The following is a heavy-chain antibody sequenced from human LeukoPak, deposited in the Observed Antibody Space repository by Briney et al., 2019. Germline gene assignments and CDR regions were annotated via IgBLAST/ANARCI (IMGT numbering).Heavy chain of an antibody. CDR2: IYYSGST. D-gene: IGHD3-3*01. CDR1: GGSFSSGDYY. CDR3: ARAGVFWSGSRFDY. Sequence: PSQTLSLTCTVSGGSFSSGDYYWSWIRQPPGKGLEWIGYIYYSGSTYYNPTLKSRLTKSVDTSKNQFSLKLSSVTAADTAVYYCARAGVFWSGSRFDYWGQGALVTVSS. V-gene: IGHV4-30-4*08. J-gene: IGHJ4*02.